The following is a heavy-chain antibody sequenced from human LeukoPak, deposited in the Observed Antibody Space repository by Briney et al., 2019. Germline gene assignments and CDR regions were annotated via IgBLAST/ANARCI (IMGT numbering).Heavy chain of an antibody. D-gene: IGHD1-26*01. V-gene: IGHV1-2*02. CDR2: INPNSGGT. J-gene: IGHJ3*02. CDR1: GYTFTGYY. Sequence: ASVKVSCKASGYTFTGYYMHWVRQAPGQGLEWMGWINPNSGGTNYAQKFQGRVTMTRDTSISTAYMELRSLRSDDTAVYYCARAQGSYFPLDAFDIWGQGTMVTVSS. CDR3: ARAQGSYFPLDAFDI.